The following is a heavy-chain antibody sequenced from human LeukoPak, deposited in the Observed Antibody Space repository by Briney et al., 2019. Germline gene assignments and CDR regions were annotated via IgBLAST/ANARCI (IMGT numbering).Heavy chain of an antibody. CDR1: GFTFSNYA. Sequence: GGSLRLSCAASGFTFSNYAIHWVRQAPGKGLEWVAVISYDGSNKYYADSVKGRFTISRDNSKNTLYLQMNSLRAEDTAVYYCAKDVDIVVVPAALWGTLDYWGQGTLVTVSS. D-gene: IGHD2-2*03. CDR3: AKDVDIVVVPAALWGTLDY. J-gene: IGHJ4*02. V-gene: IGHV3-30*04. CDR2: ISYDGSNK.